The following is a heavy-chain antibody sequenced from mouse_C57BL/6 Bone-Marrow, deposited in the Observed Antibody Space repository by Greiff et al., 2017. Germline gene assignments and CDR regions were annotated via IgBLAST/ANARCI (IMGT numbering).Heavy chain of an antibody. Sequence: QVQLQQSGAELMKPGASVKLSCKATGYTFTGYWIEWVKQRPGHGLEWIGEILPGSGSTNYNEKFKGKATFTADTASNTAYMQISSLTTEDSAIYYCARGGLYSNYGFAYWGQGTLVTVSA. CDR3: ARGGLYSNYGFAY. V-gene: IGHV1-9*01. D-gene: IGHD2-5*01. CDR1: GYTFTGYW. CDR2: ILPGSGST. J-gene: IGHJ3*01.